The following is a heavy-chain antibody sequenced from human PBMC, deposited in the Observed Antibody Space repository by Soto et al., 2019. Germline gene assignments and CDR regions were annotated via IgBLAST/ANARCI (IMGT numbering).Heavy chain of an antibody. CDR2: VKQDGSEK. D-gene: IGHD6-19*01. Sequence: EVQLVESGGGLVQPGGSLRLSFAASGFTFSSYWMNWVRQAPGKGLEWVANVKQDGSEKYYVDSVKGRFTISRDNARNSLYLQMNSLRAEDTAVYYCAGGSGWLVTDWGQGTLVTVSS. J-gene: IGHJ4*02. CDR1: GFTFSSYW. CDR3: AGGSGWLVTD. V-gene: IGHV3-7*01.